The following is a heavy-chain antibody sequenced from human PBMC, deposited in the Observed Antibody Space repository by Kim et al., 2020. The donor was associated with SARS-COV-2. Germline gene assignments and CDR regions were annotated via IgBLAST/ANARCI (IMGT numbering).Heavy chain of an antibody. V-gene: IGHV4-31*03. CDR2: IYYSGST. D-gene: IGHD3-3*01. CDR3: ARSFGVAPPVDY. CDR1: GGSISSGGYY. Sequence: SETLSLTCTVSGGSISSGGYYWSWIRQHPGKGLEWIGYIYYSGSTYYNPSLKSRVTISVDTSKNQFSLKLSSVTAADTAVYYYARSFGVAPPVDYWGQGTLVTVSS. J-gene: IGHJ4*02.